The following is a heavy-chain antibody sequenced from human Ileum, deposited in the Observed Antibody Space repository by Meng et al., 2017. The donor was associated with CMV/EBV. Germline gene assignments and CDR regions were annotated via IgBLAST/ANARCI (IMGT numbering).Heavy chain of an antibody. CDR1: FTFSSYW. V-gene: IGHV3-7*01. J-gene: IGHJ4*02. CDR3: ARGGELLWFGELLADY. CDR2: IKQDGSEK. D-gene: IGHD3-10*01. Sequence: FTFSSYWMSWVRQAPGKGLEWVANIKQDGSEKYYVDSVKGRFTISRDNAKNSLYLQMNSLRAEDTAVYYCARGGELLWFGELLADYWGQGTLVTVSS.